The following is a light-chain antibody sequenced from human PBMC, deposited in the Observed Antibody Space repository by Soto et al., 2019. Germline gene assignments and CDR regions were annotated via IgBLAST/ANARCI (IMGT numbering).Light chain of an antibody. V-gene: IGKV2-28*01. CDR2: LGS. Sequence: DIVMTQSPLSLPVTPGEPVSMSCRSSQSLLYSNGNNYLDWYLQKPGQSPQVLIYLGSNRASGVPARFSGSGSGTDFTLKISRVEAGDVGVYYCMQGLQAPYTFGQGTKLEIK. J-gene: IGKJ2*01. CDR3: MQGLQAPYT. CDR1: QSLLYSNGNNY.